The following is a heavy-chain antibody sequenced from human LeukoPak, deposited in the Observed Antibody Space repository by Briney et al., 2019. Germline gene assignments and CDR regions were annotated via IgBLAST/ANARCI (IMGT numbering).Heavy chain of an antibody. CDR1: RFTLDDYG. Sequence: PGSSLRLSWAATRFTLDDYGMGSVRPRPRKGLEWVSGINWNGGSTGYADSVKGRFTISRDNAKNSLYLQMNCLRAEDTALYYCAASTGYYFDYWGQGTLVTVSS. J-gene: IGHJ4*02. D-gene: IGHD1-1*01. CDR3: AASTGYYFDY. CDR2: INWNGGST. V-gene: IGHV3-20*04.